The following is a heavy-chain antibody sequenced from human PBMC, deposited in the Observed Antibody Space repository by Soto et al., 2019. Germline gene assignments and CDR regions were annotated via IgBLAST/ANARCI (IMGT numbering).Heavy chain of an antibody. V-gene: IGHV4-4*02. D-gene: IGHD2-2*01. CDR3: ATGYCISTSCYAQGNYYYGMDV. Sequence: QVQLQESGPGLVKPSGTLSLTCAVSGGSISSSNWWSWVRQPPGKGLVWIGEIYHSWSTNYNPSLTSRVTISVDKSKNQFSLKLSSVTAADTAVYYCATGYCISTSCYAQGNYYYGMDVWGQGTTVTVSS. J-gene: IGHJ6*02. CDR1: GGSISSSNW. CDR2: IYHSWST.